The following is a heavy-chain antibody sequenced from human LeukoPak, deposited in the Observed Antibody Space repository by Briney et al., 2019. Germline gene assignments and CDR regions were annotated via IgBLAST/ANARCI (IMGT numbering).Heavy chain of an antibody. CDR1: GGSISSSSYY. J-gene: IGHJ4*02. D-gene: IGHD6-19*01. CDR2: IYYSGST. CDR3: ARSRSSGWGTYFDY. V-gene: IGHV4-39*07. Sequence: SETLSLTCTVSGGSISSSSYYWGWIRQPPGKGLEWIGSIYYSGSTYYNPSLKSRVTISVDTSKNQFSLKLSSVTAADTAVYYCARSRSSGWGTYFDYWGQGTLVTVSS.